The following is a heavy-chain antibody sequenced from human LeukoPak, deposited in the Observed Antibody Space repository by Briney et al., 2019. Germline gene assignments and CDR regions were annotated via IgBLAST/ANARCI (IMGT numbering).Heavy chain of an antibody. CDR1: GYTFTSYG. Sequence: ASVKVSCKASGYTFTSYGISWVRQAPGQGLEWMGWISAYNGNTNYAQKLQGRVTMTTDTSTSTAYMELRSLRSDDTAVYYCARDHPSSTASLGAFDIWGQGTMVTVSS. D-gene: IGHD3-16*01. V-gene: IGHV1-18*01. CDR3: ARDHPSSTASLGAFDI. J-gene: IGHJ3*02. CDR2: ISAYNGNT.